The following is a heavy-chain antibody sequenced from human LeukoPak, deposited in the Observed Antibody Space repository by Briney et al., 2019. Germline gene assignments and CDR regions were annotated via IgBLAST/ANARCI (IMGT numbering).Heavy chain of an antibody. CDR1: GFSLSTSGVG. J-gene: IGHJ4*02. CDR3: AHTYRAGNPWYYYDSSGYYSPFDY. V-gene: IGHV2-5*02. Sequence: SGPTLVNPTQTLTLTCTFSGFSLSTSGVGVGWIRQPPGKALEWLALIYWDDDKRYSPSLKSRLTITKDTSKNQVVLTMTNMDPVDTATYYCAHTYRAGNPWYYYDSSGYYSPFDYWGQGTLVTVSS. D-gene: IGHD3-22*01. CDR2: IYWDDDK.